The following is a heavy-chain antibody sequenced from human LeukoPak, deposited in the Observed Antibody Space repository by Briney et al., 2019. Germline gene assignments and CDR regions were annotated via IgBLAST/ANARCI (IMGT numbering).Heavy chain of an antibody. V-gene: IGHV3-7*01. CDR3: ARHRSGGSQDDAFDI. Sequence: GGSLRLSCAASGFTFSTYWMSWVRQAPGKGLEWVADIKQDGSEKYYVDSVKGRFTISRQNAKNSLFLQMNSLRAEDTAVYYCARHRSGGSQDDAFDIWGQGTMVTVSS. D-gene: IGHD2-15*01. CDR2: IKQDGSEK. CDR1: GFTFSTYW. J-gene: IGHJ3*02.